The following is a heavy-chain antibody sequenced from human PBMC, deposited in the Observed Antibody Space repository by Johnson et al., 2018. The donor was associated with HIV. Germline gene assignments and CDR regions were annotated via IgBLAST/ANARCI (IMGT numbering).Heavy chain of an antibody. CDR1: GFTFSSYA. D-gene: IGHD5/OR15-5a*01. V-gene: IGHV3-30-3*01. Sequence: QVKLVESGGGVVQPGRSLRLSCAVSGFTFSSYAMHWVRQAPGKGLEWVVVISYDGSNKYYADSVKGRFTISRDNSKNTLYLQMNSLRAEDTAVYYCARDRWSTIMGAFDIWGQGTMVTVSS. J-gene: IGHJ3*02. CDR3: ARDRWSTIMGAFDI. CDR2: ISYDGSNK.